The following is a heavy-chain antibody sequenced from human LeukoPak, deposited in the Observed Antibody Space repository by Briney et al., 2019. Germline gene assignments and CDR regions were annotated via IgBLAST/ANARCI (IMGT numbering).Heavy chain of an antibody. D-gene: IGHD4-11*01. Sequence: ASVKVSCKASGYTFTSYDINWVRQATGQGLEWMGWMNPNSGNTGYAQKFQGRVTMTRNTSISTAYMELSSLRSEDTAVYYCARGTVTHFLNYYYYYYMDVWGKGTTVTVSS. V-gene: IGHV1-8*01. CDR3: ARGTVTHFLNYYYYYYMDV. CDR2: MNPNSGNT. J-gene: IGHJ6*03. CDR1: GYTFTSYD.